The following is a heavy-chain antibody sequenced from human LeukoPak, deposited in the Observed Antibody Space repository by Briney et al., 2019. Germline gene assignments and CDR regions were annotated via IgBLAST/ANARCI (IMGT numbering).Heavy chain of an antibody. V-gene: IGHV4-61*02. CDR3: ARDALGYCSGGSCYYIDY. CDR1: GGSISSASYY. CDR2: IYTSGST. D-gene: IGHD2-15*01. J-gene: IGHJ4*02. Sequence: SETLSLTCTVSGGSISSASYYWSWIRQPAGKGLEWIGRIYTSGSTNYNPSLKSRVTMSVDTSKNQFSLKLSSVTAADTAVYYCARDALGYCSGGSCYYIDYWGQGTLVTVSS.